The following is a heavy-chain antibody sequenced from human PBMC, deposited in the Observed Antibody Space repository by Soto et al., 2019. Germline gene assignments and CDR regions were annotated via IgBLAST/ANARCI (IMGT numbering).Heavy chain of an antibody. CDR2: ISYSGST. CDR3: VRDLWYSSSPDDFDI. J-gene: IGHJ3*02. CDR1: GGSISSGSYY. V-gene: IGHV4-31*03. Sequence: SKTPYLTCTVSGGSISSGSYYWSWSRQRPGQGLEWIGYISYSGSTYYNPSLKSRLTISADTSKNQFSLKLSSVTAADTAVYYRVRDLWYSSSPDDFDIWGQGTMVTVSS. D-gene: IGHD6-13*01.